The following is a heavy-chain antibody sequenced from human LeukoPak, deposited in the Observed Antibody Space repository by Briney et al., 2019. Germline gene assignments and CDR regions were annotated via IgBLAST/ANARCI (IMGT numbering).Heavy chain of an antibody. Sequence: ASVKLSCKASGYTVTGYYMHWVRQAQGPGLELMGWINPNSGGTNYAQKFQGRVTMTRDTSLSKAYMELSRLRSDHTAVYYCARNRTAVAGTPYWGQGTLVTVSS. D-gene: IGHD6-19*01. J-gene: IGHJ4*02. CDR2: INPNSGGT. V-gene: IGHV1-2*02. CDR3: ARNRTAVAGTPY. CDR1: GYTVTGYY.